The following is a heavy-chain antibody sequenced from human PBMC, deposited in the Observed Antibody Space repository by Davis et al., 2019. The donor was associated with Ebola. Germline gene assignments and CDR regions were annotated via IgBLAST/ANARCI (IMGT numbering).Heavy chain of an antibody. V-gene: IGHV4-59*11. CDR3: ARTERRLERFDY. J-gene: IGHJ4*02. D-gene: IGHD5-24*01. CDR2: VYNSGST. Sequence: MPGGSLRLSCTVSGGSISSHYWNWIRQPPGKGLEWIGYVYNSGSTNYNPSLKSRVTISLDTSKNQLSLKVSSVTAADTAVYYCARTERRLERFDYWGQGTLVTVSS. CDR1: GGSISSHY.